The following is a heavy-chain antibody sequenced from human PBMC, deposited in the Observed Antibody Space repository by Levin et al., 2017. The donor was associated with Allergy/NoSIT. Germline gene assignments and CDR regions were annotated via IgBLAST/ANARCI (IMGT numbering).Heavy chain of an antibody. D-gene: IGHD2-2*01. J-gene: IGHJ6*02. CDR2: ITGSGGNT. CDR1: GFIFSDYA. V-gene: IGHV3-23*01. Sequence: HAGGSLRLSCTASGFIFSDYAMSWVRQAPGKGLEWVSSITGSGGNTYYADSVKGRFAISRDNSKNRLYLQVNSLRVEDTAVYFCVKGCSTATKCNSGDNGMDVWGQGTTVTVSS. CDR3: VKGCSTATKCNSGDNGMDV.